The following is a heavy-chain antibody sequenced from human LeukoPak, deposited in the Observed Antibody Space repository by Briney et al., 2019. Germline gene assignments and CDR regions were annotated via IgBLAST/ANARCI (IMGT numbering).Heavy chain of an antibody. CDR1: GGSISSYY. D-gene: IGHD3-22*01. Sequence: SETLSLTCTVSGGSISSYYWSWIRQPPGKGLEYIGYIYYSGSTNYNPSLKSRVTISVDTSKNQFSLKLSSVTAADMAVYYCARLVRTYYYDSSGYYWDYWGQETLVTVSS. J-gene: IGHJ4*02. CDR3: ARLVRTYYYDSSGYYWDY. V-gene: IGHV4-59*08. CDR2: IYYSGST.